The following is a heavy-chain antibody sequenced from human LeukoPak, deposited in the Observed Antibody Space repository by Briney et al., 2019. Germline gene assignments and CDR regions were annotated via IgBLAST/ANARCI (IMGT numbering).Heavy chain of an antibody. J-gene: IGHJ4*02. CDR1: GFTFSSYG. CDR3: ARDHYYDSSGYYPTANFDY. V-gene: IGHV3-30*03. D-gene: IGHD3-22*01. CDR2: ISYDGSNK. Sequence: QAGGSLRLSCAASGFTFSSYGMHWVRRAPGKGLEWVAVISYDGSNKYYADSVKGRFTISRDNSKNTLYLQMNSLRAEDTAVYYCARDHYYDSSGYYPTANFDYWGQGTLVTVSS.